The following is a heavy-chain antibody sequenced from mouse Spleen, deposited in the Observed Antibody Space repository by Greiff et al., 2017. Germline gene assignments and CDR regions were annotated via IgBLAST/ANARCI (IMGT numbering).Heavy chain of an antibody. Sequence: VQLQQPGAELVKPGASVKMSCKASGYTFTSYWMHWVKQRPGQGLEWIGVIDPSDSYTSYNQKFKGKATLTVDTSSSTAYMQLSSLTSEDSAVYYCTRVTTNAYWGQGTLVTVSA. J-gene: IGHJ3*01. V-gene: IGHV1S127*01. CDR2: IDPSDSYT. CDR3: TRVTTNAY. CDR1: GYTFTSYW. D-gene: IGHD2-12*01.